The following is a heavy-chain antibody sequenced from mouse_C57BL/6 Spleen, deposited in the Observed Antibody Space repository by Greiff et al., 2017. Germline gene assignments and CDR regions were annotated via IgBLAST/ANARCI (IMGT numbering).Heavy chain of an antibody. CDR1: GFTFSDYG. J-gene: IGHJ3*01. Sequence: EVQRVESGGGLVKPGGSLTLSCAASGFTFSDYGMHWVRQAPEKGLGWVAYISSGSSTIYYADTVKGRFTIARDNAKNTLFLQMTSLRSEDTAMYYCARNAYWGQGTLVTVSA. CDR3: ARNAY. CDR2: ISSGSSTI. V-gene: IGHV5-17*01.